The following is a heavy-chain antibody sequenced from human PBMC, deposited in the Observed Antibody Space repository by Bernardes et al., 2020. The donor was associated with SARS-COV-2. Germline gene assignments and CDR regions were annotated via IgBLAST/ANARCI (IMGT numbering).Heavy chain of an antibody. CDR3: AHRLSVAELDY. D-gene: IGHD1-1*01. J-gene: IGHJ4*02. V-gene: IGHV2-5*02. Sequence: SGVTLSKPPQPLTLTCAFSGFSLSPSGLGVGWIRQPPGKALEWLAPIYWDDDRRYSTSLKSRLTITKDTSKNQVVLTMTNMDPVDTATYYCAHRLSVAELDYWGQGTLVTVSS. CDR1: GFSLSPSGLG. CDR2: IYWDDDR.